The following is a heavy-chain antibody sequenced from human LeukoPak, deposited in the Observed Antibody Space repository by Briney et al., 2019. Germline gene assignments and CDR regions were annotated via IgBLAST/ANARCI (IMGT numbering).Heavy chain of an antibody. Sequence: TSETLSLTCTVSSGSTSSDHWNWIRQPPGKGLEWIGCIYYSGRTYYNPSLKSRVTISVDMSRSQFSLRLTSVTAADTAVYYCARKNDLDIWVQGTLVTVS. CDR1: SGSTSSDH. CDR3: ARKNDLDI. V-gene: IGHV4-59*01. CDR2: IYYSGRT. J-gene: IGHJ3*02. D-gene: IGHD1-1*01.